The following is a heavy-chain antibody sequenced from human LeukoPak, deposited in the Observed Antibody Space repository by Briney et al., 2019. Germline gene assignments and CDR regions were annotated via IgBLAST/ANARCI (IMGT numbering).Heavy chain of an antibody. V-gene: IGHV4-39*01. D-gene: IGHD6-6*01. CDR2: IYYSGST. J-gene: IGHJ5*02. Sequence: SETLSLTCAVALGSISSGSYYWGWIRQPPGKGLEWIGSIYYSGSTYYNPSLKTRVTISVDTSKTQFSLKLSSVTAADTAVYYCARRVMSSSSGERWFDPWGQGTLVTVSS. CDR3: ARRVMSSSSGERWFDP. CDR1: LGSISSGSYY.